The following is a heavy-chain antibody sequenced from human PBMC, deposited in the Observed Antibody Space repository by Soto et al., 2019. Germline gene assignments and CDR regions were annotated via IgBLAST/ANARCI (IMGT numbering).Heavy chain of an antibody. V-gene: IGHV4-39*01. D-gene: IGHD6-13*01. CDR1: GGSISSSSYY. CDR3: AAPARDGYRNRGRSAPKPGHYYYGMDV. Sequence: QLQLQESGPGLVKPSETLSLTCTVSGGSISSSSYYWGWIRQPPGKGLEWIGSIYYSGSTYYNPSLKSRVTISVDTSKNQFSLKLSSVTAADTAVYHCAAPARDGYRNRGRSAPKPGHYYYGMDVWGQGTTVTVSS. CDR2: IYYSGST. J-gene: IGHJ6*02.